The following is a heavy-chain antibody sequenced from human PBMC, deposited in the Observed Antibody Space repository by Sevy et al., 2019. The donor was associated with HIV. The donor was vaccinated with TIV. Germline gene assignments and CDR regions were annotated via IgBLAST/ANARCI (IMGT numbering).Heavy chain of an antibody. CDR1: GGSISSYY. V-gene: IGHV4-59*01. CDR3: ARTGIAAPGYYYYYGMDV. J-gene: IGHJ6*02. Sequence: SETLCLTCTVSGGSISSYYWSWIRQPPGKGLEWIGCTYYSGSTNYNPSLKSRVTISVDTSKNQFSLKLSSVTAADTAVYYCARTGIAAPGYYYYYGMDVWGQGTTVTVSS. D-gene: IGHD6-13*01. CDR2: TYYSGST.